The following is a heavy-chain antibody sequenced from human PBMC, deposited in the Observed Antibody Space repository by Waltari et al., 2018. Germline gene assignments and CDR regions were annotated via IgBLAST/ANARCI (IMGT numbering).Heavy chain of an antibody. CDR2: IYRRGFT. V-gene: IGHV4-61*02. Sequence: QVQLQESGPGLAKASQTLSLTCDVSGGSISNLNFYWSGIRQPAGKGLEWIGRIYRRGFTDYNPSLRCRATMFLDMSKNQFSLTVDSLIAADTAVYYCAVSPDTATSRAAFHFWGPGTTVSVSS. J-gene: IGHJ6*02. CDR1: GGSISNLNFY. D-gene: IGHD5-18*01. CDR3: AVSPDTATSRAAFHF.